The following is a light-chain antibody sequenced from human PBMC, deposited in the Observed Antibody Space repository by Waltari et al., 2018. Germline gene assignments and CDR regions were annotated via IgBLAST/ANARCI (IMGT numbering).Light chain of an antibody. CDR3: YSAADNNWV. V-gene: IGLV3-27*01. Sequence: SYELTQPFSVSVSPGQTARITCSGDILARKYGRWFQQKPGQAPVLVIYKDSERPSGIANRLSGSSSGTTVTLTISGAQVDDEADYYCYSAADNNWVFGGGTKLTVL. J-gene: IGLJ3*02. CDR2: KDS. CDR1: ILARKY.